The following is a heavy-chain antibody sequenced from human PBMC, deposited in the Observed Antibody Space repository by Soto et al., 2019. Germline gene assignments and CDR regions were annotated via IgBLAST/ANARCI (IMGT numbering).Heavy chain of an antibody. D-gene: IGHD2-21*01. J-gene: IGHJ3*01. CDR3: ARDILGHVDAFDL. Sequence: SVKVSCKSSVYHFSSFYINLVRQAPEQGVEWIGWTSGYSGNSKYAQKFKGRVTMTTDTSTNTGYMEMRSLTSDDTAVYSWARDILGHVDAFDLWGQGTMVTVSS. V-gene: IGHV1-18*01. CDR1: VYHFSSFY. CDR2: TSGYSGNS.